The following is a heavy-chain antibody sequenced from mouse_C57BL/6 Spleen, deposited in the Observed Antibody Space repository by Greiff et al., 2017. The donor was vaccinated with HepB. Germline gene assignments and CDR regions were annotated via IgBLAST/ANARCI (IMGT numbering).Heavy chain of an antibody. V-gene: IGHV1-55*01. J-gene: IGHJ2*01. CDR2: IYPGSGST. D-gene: IGHD4-1*01. Sequence: QVQLQQSGAELVKPGASVKMSCKASGYTFTSYWITWVKQRPGQGLEWIGDIYPGSGSTNYNEKFKSKATLTVDTSSSTAYMQLSSLTSEDSAVYYCARSPTGPYYFDYWGQGTTLTVSS. CDR3: ARSPTGPYYFDY. CDR1: GYTFTSYW.